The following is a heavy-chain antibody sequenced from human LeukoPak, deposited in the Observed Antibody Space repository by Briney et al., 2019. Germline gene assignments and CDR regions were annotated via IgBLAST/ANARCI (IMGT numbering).Heavy chain of an antibody. CDR1: GGSISSGGYY. CDR3: AREVTMVRGVIIWSDAFDI. V-gene: IGHV4-31*03. Sequence: SQTLSLTCTVSGGSISSGGYYWSWIRQHPGKGLEWIGYIYYSGSTYYNPSLKSRVTISVDTSKNQFSLKLSSVTAADTAVYYCAREVTMVRGVIIWSDAFDIRAKGQWSPSLQ. CDR2: IYYSGST. D-gene: IGHD3-10*01. J-gene: IGHJ3*02.